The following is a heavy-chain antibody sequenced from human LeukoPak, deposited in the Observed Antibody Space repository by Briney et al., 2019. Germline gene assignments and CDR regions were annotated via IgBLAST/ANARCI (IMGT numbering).Heavy chain of an antibody. CDR2: IYYSGNT. CDR1: GGSISSYY. J-gene: IGHJ4*02. Sequence: SETLSLACTVSGGSISSYYWSWIRQPPGKGLEWIGYIYYSGNTNYNPSLKSRVTISVDTSKNQCSLKLSSVTAADTAMYYCARYRYSTDFFDYWGQGTLVTVSS. D-gene: IGHD1-26*01. V-gene: IGHV4-59*01. CDR3: ARYRYSTDFFDY.